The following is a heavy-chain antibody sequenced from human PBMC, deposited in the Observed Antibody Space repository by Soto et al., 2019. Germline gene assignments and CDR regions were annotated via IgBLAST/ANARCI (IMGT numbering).Heavy chain of an antibody. D-gene: IGHD3-3*01. CDR3: AKDLGGYDFWSGYPRSPFDY. Sequence: GGSLRLSCAASGFTFDDYAMHWVRQAPGKGLEWVSGISWNSGSIGYADSVKGRFTISRDNAKNSLYLQMNSLRAEDTALYYCAKDLGGYDFWSGYPRSPFDYWGQGTLVTVSS. V-gene: IGHV3-9*01. J-gene: IGHJ4*02. CDR2: ISWNSGSI. CDR1: GFTFDDYA.